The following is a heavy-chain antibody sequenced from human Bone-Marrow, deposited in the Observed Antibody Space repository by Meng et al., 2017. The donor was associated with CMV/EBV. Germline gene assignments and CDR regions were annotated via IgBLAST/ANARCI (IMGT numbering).Heavy chain of an antibody. CDR2: TCYRSKWYN. J-gene: IGHJ5*02. D-gene: IGHD1-26*01. CDR3: ARAVGATNNNWFDP. V-gene: IGHV6-1*01. CDR1: VSSNSAA. Sequence: VSSNSAACNWIRQSPSRGLEWLGRTCYRSKWYNDYAVSVKSRITINPDTSKNQFSLQLNSVTPEDTAVHYCARAVGATNNNWFDPWGQGTLVTVSS.